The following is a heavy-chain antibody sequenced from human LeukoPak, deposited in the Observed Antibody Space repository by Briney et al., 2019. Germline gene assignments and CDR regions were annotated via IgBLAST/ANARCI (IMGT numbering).Heavy chain of an antibody. CDR1: GGTFSSYA. D-gene: IGHD3-9*01. J-gene: IGHJ4*02. Sequence: ASVKVSCKASGGTFSSYAISWVRQAPGQGLEWMGWISAYNGNTNYAQKLQGRVTMTTDTSTSTAYMELRSLRSDDTAVYYCARDDYDILTGYYEGGFDYWGQGTLVTVSS. V-gene: IGHV1-18*01. CDR2: ISAYNGNT. CDR3: ARDDYDILTGYYEGGFDY.